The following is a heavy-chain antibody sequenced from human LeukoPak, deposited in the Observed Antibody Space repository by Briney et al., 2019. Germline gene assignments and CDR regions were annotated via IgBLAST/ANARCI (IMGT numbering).Heavy chain of an antibody. J-gene: IGHJ3*01. Sequence: GGSLRLSCAASGFIFRNFAMQWVRQAPGKGLEWVGVMWTDRSDKYYADSVKGRFTISRDNSRNALYLQMNSLRAEDTAVYYCARGPYYNPSDAFDLSGQGTVVTVFS. V-gene: IGHV3-33*01. CDR1: GFIFRNFA. CDR2: MWTDRSDK. CDR3: ARGPYYNPSDAFDL. D-gene: IGHD3-10*01.